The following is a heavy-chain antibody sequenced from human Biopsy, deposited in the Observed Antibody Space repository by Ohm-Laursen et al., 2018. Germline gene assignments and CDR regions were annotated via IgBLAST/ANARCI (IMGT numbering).Heavy chain of an antibody. Sequence: SQTLSLTCTVSGGTISSGGSYWSWIRKRPGKGLEWIGNIFNSANTYYNPSLKNLITISGDTSKNQFSLKLNSVTAADTAVYYCARGDYFDSNGYFWFDPWGQGTLVTVSS. J-gene: IGHJ5*02. CDR2: IFNSANT. D-gene: IGHD3-22*01. CDR1: GGTISSGGSY. V-gene: IGHV4-31*01. CDR3: ARGDYFDSNGYFWFDP.